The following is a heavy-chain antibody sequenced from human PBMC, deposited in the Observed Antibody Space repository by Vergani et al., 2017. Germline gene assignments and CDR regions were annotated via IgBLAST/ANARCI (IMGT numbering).Heavy chain of an antibody. V-gene: IGHV3-23*01. D-gene: IGHD6-19*01. CDR2: MSSSGCST. CDR3: AKGPHTSRIAVAGPCDY. J-gene: IGHJ4*02. CDR1: GFTFSSYA. Sequence: EVQLLESGGGLVQPGGSLRLSCAASGFTFSSYAMSWVRQAPGKGLEWFAAMSSSGCSTYYAGSWKGRFTISRDNSKNTLYLQMNSLRAEDTAVYYCAKGPHTSRIAVAGPCDYWGQGTLVTVSS.